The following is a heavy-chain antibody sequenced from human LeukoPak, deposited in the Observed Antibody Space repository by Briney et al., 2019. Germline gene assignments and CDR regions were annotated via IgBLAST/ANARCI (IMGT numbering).Heavy chain of an antibody. CDR3: ARDSRAYSSSWKYGMDV. J-gene: IGHJ6*02. CDR1: GFTFSSYA. CDR2: ISGSGGST. D-gene: IGHD6-13*01. Sequence: GSLRLSCAASGFTFSSYAMSWVRQAPGKGLEWVSSISGSGGSTYYADSVKGRFTISRDNSKNTLYLQMNSLRAEDTAVYYCARDSRAYSSSWKYGMDVWGQGTTVTVSS. V-gene: IGHV3-23*01.